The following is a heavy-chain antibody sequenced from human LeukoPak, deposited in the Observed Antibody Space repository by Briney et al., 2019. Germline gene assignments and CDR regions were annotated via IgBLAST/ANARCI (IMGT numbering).Heavy chain of an antibody. J-gene: IGHJ4*02. CDR1: GLTYSIYW. Sequence: GGSLRLSCAASGLTYSIYWMSWVRQAPGKGLEWVANIKEDGSEKYYVDSVKGRFTISRDNTKNSVYLQMSSLRAEDTAVYYCARAPRAVAGDYWGQGTLVTVSS. CDR2: IKEDGSEK. V-gene: IGHV3-7*01. CDR3: ARAPRAVAGDY. D-gene: IGHD6-19*01.